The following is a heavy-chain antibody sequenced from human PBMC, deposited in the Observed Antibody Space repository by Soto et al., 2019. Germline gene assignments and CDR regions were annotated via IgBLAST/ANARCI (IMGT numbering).Heavy chain of an antibody. CDR3: ARPWNSGYDPSWFDP. CDR2: IDPSDSYT. CDR1: GYSFTSYW. D-gene: IGHD5-12*01. J-gene: IGHJ5*02. Sequence: GESLKISCKGSGYSFTSYWISWVRQMPGKGLEWMGRIDPSDSYTNYGPSFQGHVTITADKSISTAYLQWSSLKASDTAMYYCARPWNSGYDPSWFDPRGQGTLVTVSS. V-gene: IGHV5-10-1*01.